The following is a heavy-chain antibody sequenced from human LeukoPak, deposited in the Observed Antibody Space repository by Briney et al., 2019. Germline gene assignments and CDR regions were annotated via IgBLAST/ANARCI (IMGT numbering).Heavy chain of an antibody. D-gene: IGHD3-3*01. CDR1: GFTFSSYW. Sequence: PGGSLRLSCAASGFTFSSYWMSWVRQAPGKGLEWVANIKQDGSEKYYVDSVKARFTISRDNAKNSLYLQMNSLRAEDTAVYYCARPYYDFSIDYWGQGTLVTVSS. J-gene: IGHJ4*02. CDR3: ARPYYDFSIDY. V-gene: IGHV3-7*01. CDR2: IKQDGSEK.